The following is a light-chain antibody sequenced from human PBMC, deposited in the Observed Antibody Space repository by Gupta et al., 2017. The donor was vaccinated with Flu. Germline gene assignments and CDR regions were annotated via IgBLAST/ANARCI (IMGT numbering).Light chain of an antibody. J-gene: IGKJ2*01. CDR1: QSISSY. V-gene: IGKV1-39*01. CDR3: QQSYSTSPT. Sequence: GDRVTITCRASQSISSYLNWYQQKPGKAPKLLIYAASSLQSGVPSRFSGSGSGTDFTLTISSLQPEDFATYYCQQSYSTSPTFGQGTKLEIK. CDR2: AAS.